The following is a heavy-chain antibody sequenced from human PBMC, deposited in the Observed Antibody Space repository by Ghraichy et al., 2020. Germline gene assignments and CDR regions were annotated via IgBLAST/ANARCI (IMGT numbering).Heavy chain of an antibody. CDR1: GFTVSSNY. CDR3: WRNEWDLQYFQD. CDR2: IYSGGET. D-gene: IGHD1-26*01. Sequence: GGSLRLSCAASGFTVSSNYMFWVRQAPGKGLEWVSGIYSGGETYYRESVKGRFTISRDISKNKLYLQMNSLRAEDTAMYYCWRNEWDLQYFQDWGQGTLVTVSS. V-gene: IGHV3-53*01. J-gene: IGHJ1*01.